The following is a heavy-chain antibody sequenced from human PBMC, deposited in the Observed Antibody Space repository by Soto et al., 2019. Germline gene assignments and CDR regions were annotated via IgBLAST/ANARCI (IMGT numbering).Heavy chain of an antibody. CDR1: GGSISSYY. CDR2: IYYSGST. V-gene: IGHV4-59*12. J-gene: IGHJ4*02. Sequence: PSETLSLTCTVSGGSISSYYWSWIRQPPGKGLEWIGYIYYSGSTYYNPSLKSRVTISVDTSKNQFSLKLSSVTAADTAVYYCARTCGKEAGFAYFDYWGQGTLVTVSS. CDR3: ARTCGKEAGFAYFDY. D-gene: IGHD6-19*01.